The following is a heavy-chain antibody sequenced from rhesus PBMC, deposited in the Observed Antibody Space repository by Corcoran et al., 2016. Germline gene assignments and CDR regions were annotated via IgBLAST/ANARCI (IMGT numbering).Heavy chain of an antibody. CDR1: GYSISSGYY. CDR3: ARASNYYGLDS. CDR2: ISGSSGST. Sequence: QVQLQESGPGLVKPSETLSLTCSVSGYSISSGYYWGWIRQPPGKGLEYIGYISGSSGSTYYNPSLKSRVTISTDTSKNQFSLKLSSVTAADTAVYYCARASNYYGLDSWGQGVVVTVSS. J-gene: IGHJ6*01. V-gene: IGHV4-99*02.